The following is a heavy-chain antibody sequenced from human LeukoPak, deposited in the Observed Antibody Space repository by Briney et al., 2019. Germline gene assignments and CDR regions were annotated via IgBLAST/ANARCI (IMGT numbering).Heavy chain of an antibody. CDR1: GYAFTSYH. Sequence: ASVKVSCKASGYAFTSYHIHWMRQAPGQGLGWMGIIIPSSGSTTYAQQFQGRVTMTRDTSTSTVYMELSSLTSGDTAVYFCARSDYNDYRGLGFWGQGTLVIVSS. J-gene: IGHJ4*02. V-gene: IGHV1-46*01. D-gene: IGHD4-11*01. CDR2: IIPSSGST. CDR3: ARSDYNDYRGLGF.